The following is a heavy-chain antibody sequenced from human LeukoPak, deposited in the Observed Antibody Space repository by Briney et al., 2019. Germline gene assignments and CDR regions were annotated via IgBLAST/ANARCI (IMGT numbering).Heavy chain of an antibody. J-gene: IGHJ4*02. Sequence: GGSLRLSCAASGFTFSAYSMNWVRQAPGKGLEWVSYISSSSSTIFYADSVKGRFTISRDNAKNSLYLQMNSLRDEDTAVYYCASQLVFRSPFGYWGQGTLVTVSS. CDR2: ISSSSSTI. CDR1: GFTFSAYS. V-gene: IGHV3-48*02. CDR3: ASQLVFRSPFGY.